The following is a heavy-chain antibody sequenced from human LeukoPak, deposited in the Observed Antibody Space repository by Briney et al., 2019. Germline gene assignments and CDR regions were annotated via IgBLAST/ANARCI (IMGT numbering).Heavy chain of an antibody. J-gene: IGHJ5*02. V-gene: IGHV3-21*01. Sequence: KPGESLRLSCAASGFTFSSYSMNWVRQAPGKGLEWVSSISSSSSYIYYADSVKGRFTISRDNAKNSLYLQMNSLRAEDTAVYYCARDTFSFTFGGVWGNWFDPWGQGTLVTVSS. CDR3: ARDTFSFTFGGVWGNWFDP. CDR1: GFTFSSYS. CDR2: ISSSSSYI. D-gene: IGHD3-16*01.